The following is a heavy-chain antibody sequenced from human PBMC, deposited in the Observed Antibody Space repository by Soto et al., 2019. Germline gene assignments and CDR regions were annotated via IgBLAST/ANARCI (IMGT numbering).Heavy chain of an antibody. Sequence: GGSLRLSCAASGFTFSSYAMHWVRQAPGKGLEWVAVISYDGSNKYYADSVKGRFTISRDNSKNTLYLQMNSRRAEDTAVYYCARDGEQLVPQVYYYYYYGMDVWGQGTTVTVSS. D-gene: IGHD6-6*01. CDR2: ISYDGSNK. CDR1: GFTFSSYA. V-gene: IGHV3-30-3*01. CDR3: ARDGEQLVPQVYYYYYYGMDV. J-gene: IGHJ6*02.